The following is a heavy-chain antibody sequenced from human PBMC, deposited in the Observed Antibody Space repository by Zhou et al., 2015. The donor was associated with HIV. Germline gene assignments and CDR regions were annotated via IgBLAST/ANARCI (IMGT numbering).Heavy chain of an antibody. D-gene: IGHD5-12*01. CDR1: GFSFSSQD. V-gene: IGHV3-30*03. CDR2: ISYDFTP. Sequence: QVQLVESGGGVVQPGRSLRLSCAASGFSFSSQDMHWVRQAPGKGLEWVADISYDFTPDYADSVGGRFTISRENAKRSLYLQMNSLRAGDTALYYCAREGGYDYRGWNFDLWGRGTLVTVSS. CDR3: AREGGYDYRGWNFDL. J-gene: IGHJ2*01.